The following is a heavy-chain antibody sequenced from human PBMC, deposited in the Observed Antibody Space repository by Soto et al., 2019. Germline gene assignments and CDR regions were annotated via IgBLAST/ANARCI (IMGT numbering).Heavy chain of an antibody. V-gene: IGHV4-34*01. D-gene: IGHD6-13*01. Sequence: QVQLQQWGAGLLKPSETLSLTCAVTGGSFTGYYGAWICQSPGQGLEWIGEISHSGRTNYNPSLKSRATISVDTSKNQFSLKVSSVTAAATGMYYCARNGGRTWYYFDSWGQGTVVTVSS. CDR3: ARNGGRTWYYFDS. CDR1: GGSFTGYY. CDR2: ISHSGRT. J-gene: IGHJ4*02.